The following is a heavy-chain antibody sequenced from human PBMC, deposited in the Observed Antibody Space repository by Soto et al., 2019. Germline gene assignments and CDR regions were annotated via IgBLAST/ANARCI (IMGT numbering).Heavy chain of an antibody. J-gene: IGHJ4*02. D-gene: IGHD6-19*01. CDR1: GFTFSSYG. CDR2: ISYDGSNK. CDR3: AKTADKYFDY. Sequence: GGSLRLSCAASGFTFSSYGMHWVRQAPGKGLEWVAVISYDGSNKYYADSVKGRFTISRDNSKNTLYLQMNSLRAEDTAVYYCAKTADKYFDYWGQGTLVTVSS. V-gene: IGHV3-30*18.